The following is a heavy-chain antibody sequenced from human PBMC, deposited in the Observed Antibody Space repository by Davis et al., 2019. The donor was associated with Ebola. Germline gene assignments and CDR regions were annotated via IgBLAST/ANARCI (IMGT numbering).Heavy chain of an antibody. Sequence: GGSLRLSCAASGFTFSNAWMNWVRQAPGKGLEWVGRIKSKTDGGTTDYAAPVKGRFTISRDDSKNTLYLQMNSLKTEDTAVYYCTTDIWYYYYGMDVWGQGTTVTVSS. V-gene: IGHV3-15*07. J-gene: IGHJ6*02. CDR2: IKSKTDGGTT. CDR1: GFTFSNAW. CDR3: TTDIWYYYYGMDV. D-gene: IGHD3-16*01.